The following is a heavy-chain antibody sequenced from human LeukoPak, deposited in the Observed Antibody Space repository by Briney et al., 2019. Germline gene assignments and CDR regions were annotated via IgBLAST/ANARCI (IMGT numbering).Heavy chain of an antibody. CDR2: ISWTGETK. D-gene: IGHD4-23*01. Sequence: GGSLRLSCVASGFTFDDYSIHWVRQTPRKGLEWVSLISWTGETKYYSDSVTGRFTISRDNSKNSVYLQMNGLRPEDTALYYCAKSVVGGEGAYYFDYWGQGTLVTVSS. J-gene: IGHJ4*02. CDR3: AKSVVGGEGAYYFDY. CDR1: GFTFDDYS. V-gene: IGHV3-43*01.